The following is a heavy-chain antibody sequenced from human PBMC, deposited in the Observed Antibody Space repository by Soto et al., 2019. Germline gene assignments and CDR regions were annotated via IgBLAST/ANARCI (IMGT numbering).Heavy chain of an antibody. CDR1: GGSISSSSSY. J-gene: IGHJ5*02. Sequence: SETLSLTCSVSGGSISSSSSYWGWVRQPPGKGLEWMATIYSGSTYQNPSLKSRVTISVDTSKNQFSLKLSSVAAPDTAIYYCVTTRGIAVGGSFDHWGQGTLVTVSS. CDR2: IYSGST. CDR3: VTTRGIAVGGSFDH. V-gene: IGHV4-39*01. D-gene: IGHD6-13*01.